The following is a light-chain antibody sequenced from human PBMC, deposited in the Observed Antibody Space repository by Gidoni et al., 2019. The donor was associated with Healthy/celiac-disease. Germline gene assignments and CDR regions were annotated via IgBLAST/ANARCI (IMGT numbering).Light chain of an antibody. Sequence: IVMTPSPDSLAVSLGERATINCKSSRSVLYSSNNTNYLAWYQQKPGQPPKLLIYWASTRESGVPDRFSGSGSGTDFTLTISSLQAEDVAVYYCQQYYATPLTFGGGTKVEIK. J-gene: IGKJ4*01. CDR1: RSVLYSSNNTNY. CDR3: QQYYATPLT. CDR2: WAS. V-gene: IGKV4-1*01.